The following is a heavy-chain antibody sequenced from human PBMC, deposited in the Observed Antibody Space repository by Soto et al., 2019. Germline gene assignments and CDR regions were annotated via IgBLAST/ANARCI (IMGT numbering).Heavy chain of an antibody. D-gene: IGHD3-22*01. Sequence: SVKVSCKASGGTFSSYAISWVRQAPGQGLEWTGGIIPIFGTANYAQKFQGRVTITADESTSTAYMELSSLRSEDTAVYYCANKWLSNYYYYGMDVWGQGTTVTVSS. J-gene: IGHJ6*02. CDR2: IIPIFGTA. CDR3: ANKWLSNYYYYGMDV. V-gene: IGHV1-69*13. CDR1: GGTFSSYA.